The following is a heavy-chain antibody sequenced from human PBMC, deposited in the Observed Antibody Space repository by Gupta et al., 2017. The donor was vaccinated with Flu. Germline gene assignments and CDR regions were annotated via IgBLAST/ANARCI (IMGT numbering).Heavy chain of an antibody. CDR3: ARVSGSYRHFDY. J-gene: IGHJ4*02. V-gene: IGHV3-72*01. D-gene: IGHD1-26*01. Sequence: EVQLVESGGALVQPGGSLRVSCAVSGFIFSDHYIDWVRQGPGKGLEWVARTRNKAKGYTTEYAASVKGRFTISRDDSKNSVYLQMNSLETDDTAVYYCARVSGSYRHFDYWGQGTLVTVSS. CDR2: TRNKAKGYTT. CDR1: GFIFSDHY.